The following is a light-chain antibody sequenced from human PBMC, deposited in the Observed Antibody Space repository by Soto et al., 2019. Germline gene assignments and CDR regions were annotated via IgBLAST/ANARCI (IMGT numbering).Light chain of an antibody. CDR1: RGDIGGYNY. V-gene: IGLV2-14*03. Sequence: QYALTQPASVSASPGQSITISCTGTRGDIGGYNYVSWYQQHPGKAPKLMIYDVYHRPSGVSNRFSASKSGNTASLTISGLQAEDEADYYCSSYTSSTTLVFGTGTKLTVL. CDR2: DVY. CDR3: SSYTSSTTLV. J-gene: IGLJ1*01.